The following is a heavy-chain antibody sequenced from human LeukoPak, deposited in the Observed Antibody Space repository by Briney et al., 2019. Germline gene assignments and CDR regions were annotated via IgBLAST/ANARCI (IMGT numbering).Heavy chain of an antibody. Sequence: GGSLRLSCAASEFIFSGYWMNWVRQAPGKGLEWVANIKQDGSEKQYVDSVRGRFTISRDNAKNSLYLQMNSLRVEDAAVYYCARDGFVGAADYWGQGTLVTVTS. CDR2: IKQDGSEK. J-gene: IGHJ4*02. CDR1: EFIFSGYW. CDR3: ARDGFVGAADY. V-gene: IGHV3-7*01. D-gene: IGHD6-13*01.